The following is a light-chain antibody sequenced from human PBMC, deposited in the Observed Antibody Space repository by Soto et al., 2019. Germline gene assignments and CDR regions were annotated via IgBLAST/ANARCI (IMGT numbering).Light chain of an antibody. Sequence: EIVMTQSPATLSVSPGEGATLSCRASQSVSSSLAWYQQKPGQAPRLLIYGASTRTTGIPARFSGSGSGTQFTLTISSLQSEDFAVYYCQHYNIWPPWTFGQGTKVEIK. CDR3: QHYNIWPPWT. CDR2: GAS. CDR1: QSVSSS. V-gene: IGKV3-15*01. J-gene: IGKJ1*01.